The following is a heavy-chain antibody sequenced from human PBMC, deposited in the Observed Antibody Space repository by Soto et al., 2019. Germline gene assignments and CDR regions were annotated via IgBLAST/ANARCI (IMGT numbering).Heavy chain of an antibody. CDR2: IYYSGST. V-gene: IGHV4-39*01. J-gene: IGHJ3*02. Sequence: SETLSLTCTVSGGSICSSSYYGGWIRQPPGKGLEWIGSIYYSGSTYYNPSLKSRVTISVDTSKNQFSLKLSSVTAADTAVYYCAMSRNAFDIWGQGTMVTVSS. CDR1: GGSICSSSYY. CDR3: AMSRNAFDI.